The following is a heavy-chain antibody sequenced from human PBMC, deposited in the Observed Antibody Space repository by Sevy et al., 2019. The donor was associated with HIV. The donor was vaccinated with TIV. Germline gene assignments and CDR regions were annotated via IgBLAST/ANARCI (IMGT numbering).Heavy chain of an antibody. CDR3: ASDVAFTTGYSYGMDV. CDR1: GFMFSSYS. V-gene: IGHV3-30-3*01. J-gene: IGHJ6*02. D-gene: IGHD4-17*01. Sequence: GGSLRLSCAASGFMFSSYSVHWVRQAPGKGLEWVAVISNAGSNKYYADSVKGRFTISRDNSKNTLILQMNSLRAEDSDVYYGASDVAFTTGYSYGMDVWGQGTTVTVSS. CDR2: ISNAGSNK.